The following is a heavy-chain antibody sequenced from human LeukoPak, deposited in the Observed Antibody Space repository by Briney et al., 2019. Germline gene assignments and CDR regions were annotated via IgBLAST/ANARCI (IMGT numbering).Heavy chain of an antibody. CDR2: ISSSGSYI. CDR3: ARVYDSSGYYYGSFDY. J-gene: IGHJ4*02. CDR1: GFTFSSYR. D-gene: IGHD3-22*01. V-gene: IGHV3-21*04. Sequence: GSLRLSCAASGFTFSSYRMNWVGQAPGKGLEWVSSISSSGSYIFYADSVKGRFTISRDNAKNSLYLQVNSLRAEDTALYYCARVYDSSGYYYGSFDYWGQGTLVTVSS.